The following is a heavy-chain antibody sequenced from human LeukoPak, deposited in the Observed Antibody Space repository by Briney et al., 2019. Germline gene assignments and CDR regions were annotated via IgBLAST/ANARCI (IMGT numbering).Heavy chain of an antibody. CDR2: IIPILGRA. Sequence: SVKVSCKASGGTFSSYAISWVRQAPGQGLEWMGRIIPILGRANYAQKFQGRVTITADKSTSTAYMELSSLRSEDTAVYYCARDPGYCSGGSCYPMDESYYWGQGTLVTVSS. CDR3: ARDPGYCSGGSCYPMDESYY. V-gene: IGHV1-69*04. J-gene: IGHJ4*02. D-gene: IGHD2-15*01. CDR1: GGTFSSYA.